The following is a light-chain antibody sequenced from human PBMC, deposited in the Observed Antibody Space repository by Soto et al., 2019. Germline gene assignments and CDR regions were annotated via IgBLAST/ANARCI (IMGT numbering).Light chain of an antibody. V-gene: IGLV2-14*01. CDR1: SSDVGGYNY. CDR2: DVS. J-gene: IGLJ2*01. CDR3: GSYTSSSTLVV. Sequence: QSALTQPASVSGSPGQSITISCTGTSSDVGGYNYVSWYQQHPGKAPKLMIFDVSNRPSGVSNRFSGSKSGNTASLTISGLQAEDEADYYCGSYTSSSTLVVFGGGTTLTVL.